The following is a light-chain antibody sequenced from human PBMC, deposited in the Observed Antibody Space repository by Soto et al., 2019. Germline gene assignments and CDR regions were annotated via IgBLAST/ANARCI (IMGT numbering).Light chain of an antibody. CDR3: QQYNNWPPGT. CDR2: DAS. Sequence: EIVMTQSPATLSVSPGERATLSCSASQSVSSNLAWYQQKPGQAPRLLIYDASTRATGIPARFSGSGSGTEFTLIISSLQSEDFAIYYCQQYNNWPPGTFGQGTKVEIK. V-gene: IGKV3-15*01. CDR1: QSVSSN. J-gene: IGKJ1*01.